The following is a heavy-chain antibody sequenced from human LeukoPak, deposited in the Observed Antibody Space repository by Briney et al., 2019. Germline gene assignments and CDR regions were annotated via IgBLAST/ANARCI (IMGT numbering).Heavy chain of an antibody. V-gene: IGHV1-2*02. Sequence: ASVKVSCKASGYTFTGYYMHWVRQAPGQGLEWMGWINPNSGGTNYAQKFQGRVTMTRDTSISTAYMELSRLRSDDTAVYYCARGTLWSGYYDAFDIWGQGTMVTVSS. CDR3: ARGTLWSGYYDAFDI. D-gene: IGHD3-3*01. J-gene: IGHJ3*02. CDR2: INPNSGGT. CDR1: GYTFTGYY.